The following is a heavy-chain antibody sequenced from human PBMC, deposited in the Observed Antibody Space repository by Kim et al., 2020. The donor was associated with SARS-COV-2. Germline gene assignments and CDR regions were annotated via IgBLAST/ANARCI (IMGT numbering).Heavy chain of an antibody. CDR3: AKTVLRYFVWLSFDY. CDR1: GFTFSSYG. Sequence: GGSLRLSCAASGFTFSSYGMHWVRQAPGKGLEWVAVISYDGSNKYYADSVKGRFTISTDNSKNTLYLQMNSLRAEDTAVYYCAKTVLRYFVWLSFDYWGQGTLVTVSS. CDR2: ISYDGSNK. D-gene: IGHD3-9*01. J-gene: IGHJ4*02. V-gene: IGHV3-30*18.